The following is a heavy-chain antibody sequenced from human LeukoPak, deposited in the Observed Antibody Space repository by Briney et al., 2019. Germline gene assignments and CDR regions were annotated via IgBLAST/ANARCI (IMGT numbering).Heavy chain of an antibody. CDR2: VYFDGGT. D-gene: IGHD3-16*01. CDR1: GGSVTSGTYH. Sequence: SETLSLTCSVSGGSVTSGTYHWGWIRQPPGKGLEWIGSVYFDGGTHYKPSLQSRVTISVDTSKNQFSLRLGSVTAADTALYYCARGHYYDGRGRFDPWGQGTLVTVSS. CDR3: ARGHYYDGRGRFDP. J-gene: IGHJ5*02. V-gene: IGHV4-39*07.